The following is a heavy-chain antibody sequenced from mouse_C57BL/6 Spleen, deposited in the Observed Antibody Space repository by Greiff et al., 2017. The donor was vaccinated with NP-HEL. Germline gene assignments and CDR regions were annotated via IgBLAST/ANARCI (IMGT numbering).Heavy chain of an antibody. Sequence: QVQLKESGPGLVQPSQSLSITCTVSGFSLTSYGVHWVRQSPGKGLEWLGVIWSGGSTDYNAAFISRLSISKDNSKSQVFFKMNSLQADDTSIYYCARSNDYDGGYFDYWGQGTTLTVSS. CDR1: GFSLTSYG. V-gene: IGHV2-2*01. D-gene: IGHD2-4*01. CDR2: IWSGGST. CDR3: ARSNDYDGGYFDY. J-gene: IGHJ2*01.